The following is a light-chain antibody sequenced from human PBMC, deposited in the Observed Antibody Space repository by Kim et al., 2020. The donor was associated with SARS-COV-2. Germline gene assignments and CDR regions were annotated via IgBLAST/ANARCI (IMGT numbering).Light chain of an antibody. J-gene: IGLJ2*01. Sequence: SSELTQDPAVSVALGQTVRITCQGDSLRTYYANWYQQKPGQAPVLVIYGTNNRPSGIPDRFSGSSSGNTGSLTITGAQAEDEADYCCNSRDSSGNHGVFGGGTKVTVL. CDR1: SLRTYY. CDR2: GTN. CDR3: NSRDSSGNHGV. V-gene: IGLV3-19*01.